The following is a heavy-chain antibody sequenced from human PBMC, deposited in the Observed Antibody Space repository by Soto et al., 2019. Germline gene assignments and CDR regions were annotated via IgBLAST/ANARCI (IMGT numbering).Heavy chain of an antibody. Sequence: QVQLVESGGGVVQPGRSLRLSCAASGFTFSGYGMHWVRQAPGKGMEWVAVISYDGSKKYYADSVKGRFTISRDNSKNTLYLQMDSLRDEDTAVYYCARGYTSGYPSNWFDPWGQGTLVTVSS. CDR1: GFTFSGYG. CDR3: ARGYTSGYPSNWFDP. V-gene: IGHV3-30*03. D-gene: IGHD3-3*01. CDR2: ISYDGSKK. J-gene: IGHJ5*02.